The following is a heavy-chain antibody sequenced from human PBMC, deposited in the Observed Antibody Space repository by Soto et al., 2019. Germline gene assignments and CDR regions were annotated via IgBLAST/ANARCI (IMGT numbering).Heavy chain of an antibody. V-gene: IGHV4-31*03. CDR2: IYHTGGT. D-gene: IGHD2-15*01. CDR1: SGSINSDGYY. J-gene: IGHJ3*02. Sequence: QLQLQESGPGLVKPSQTLSLTCTVSSGSINSDGYYWSWIRQHPGKGLEWIGYIYHTGGTYYNPSLNSRLTILVETSKNQFSLNLKSVTAADTAVYYCARDLNCTRGSCFSGAFDIWGQGTMVTVSS. CDR3: ARDLNCTRGSCFSGAFDI.